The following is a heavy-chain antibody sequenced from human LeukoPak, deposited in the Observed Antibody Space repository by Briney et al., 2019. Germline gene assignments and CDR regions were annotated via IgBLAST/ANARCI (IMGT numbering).Heavy chain of an antibody. J-gene: IGHJ4*02. Sequence: GGSLRLSCAASGFTFNNYAMTWVRQAPGKGLEWVSTISASGGSTYYADSVKGRFTISRDTSKNTLYLQMDSLRAEDTAVYYCAKDRYYYYGSGSYYPNDYWGQGTLVTVSS. CDR2: ISASGGST. D-gene: IGHD3-10*01. V-gene: IGHV3-23*01. CDR3: AKDRYYYYGSGSYYPNDY. CDR1: GFTFNNYA.